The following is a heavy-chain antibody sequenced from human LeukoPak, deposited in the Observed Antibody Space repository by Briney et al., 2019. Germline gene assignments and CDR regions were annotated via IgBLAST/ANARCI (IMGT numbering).Heavy chain of an antibody. CDR1: GFTFSSYA. J-gene: IGHJ4*02. Sequence: GGSLRLSCAASGFTFSSYAMSWVRQAPGKGLEWVSAISGSGGSTYYADSVKGRFTISRDNSKNTLYLQMNSLRAEDTAVYYCAKASRLLHGSGSYPGYFDYWGQGTLVTVSS. CDR3: AKASRLLHGSGSYPGYFDY. V-gene: IGHV3-23*01. CDR2: ISGSGGST. D-gene: IGHD3-10*01.